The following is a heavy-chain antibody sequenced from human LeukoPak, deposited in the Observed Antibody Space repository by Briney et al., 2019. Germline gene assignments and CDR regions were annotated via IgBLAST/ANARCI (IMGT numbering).Heavy chain of an antibody. CDR3: ARDSYYYDSSGYQFDY. V-gene: IGHV3-30*03. D-gene: IGHD3-22*01. CDR1: GFTFSSYG. CDR2: ISYDGSNK. J-gene: IGHJ4*02. Sequence: GGSLRLSCVASGFTFSSYGMHWVRQAPGKGLEWVAVISYDGSNKYYADSVKGRFTISRDNSKNTLYLQMNSLRAEDTAVYYCARDSYYYDSSGYQFDYWGQGTLVTVSS.